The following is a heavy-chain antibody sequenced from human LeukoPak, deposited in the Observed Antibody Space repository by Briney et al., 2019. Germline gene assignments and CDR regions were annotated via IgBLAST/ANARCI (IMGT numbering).Heavy chain of an antibody. J-gene: IGHJ4*02. CDR1: GGSISSGDYY. CDR2: IYYSGST. V-gene: IGHV4-30-4*01. CDR3: ARLSDDSSGYYYVDY. Sequence: SETLSLTCTVSGGSISSGDYYWSWIRQPPGKGLEWIGYIYYSGSTYYNPSLKSRVTISVDTSKNQFSLKLSSVTAAVTAVYYCARLSDDSSGYYYVDYWGQGTLVTVSS. D-gene: IGHD3-22*01.